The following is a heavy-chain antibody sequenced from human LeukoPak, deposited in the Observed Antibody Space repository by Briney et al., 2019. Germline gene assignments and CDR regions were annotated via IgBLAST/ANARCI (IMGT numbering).Heavy chain of an antibody. CDR3: ARDRHIVVVTAIQGNWFDP. Sequence: GASVKVSCKASGYTFTGCYMHWVRQAPGQGLEWMGWINPNSGGTNYAQKFQGRVTMTRDTSISTAYMELSRLRSDDTAVYYCARDRHIVVVTAIQGNWFDPWGQGTLVTVSS. CDR2: INPNSGGT. V-gene: IGHV1-2*02. CDR1: GYTFTGCY. J-gene: IGHJ5*02. D-gene: IGHD2-21*02.